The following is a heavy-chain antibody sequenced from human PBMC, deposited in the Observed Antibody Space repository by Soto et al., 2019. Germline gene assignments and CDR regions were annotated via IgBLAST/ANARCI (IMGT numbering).Heavy chain of an antibody. CDR3: VRRAEGRPGDGYYYVALDV. D-gene: IGHD6-6*01. V-gene: IGHV5-51*01. CDR2: INPADSET. CDR1: VYSYTSYW. Sequence: GESLKISFTASVYSYTSYWIGWVRQRRVRGLGWRGIINPADSETTYSPSFQGQVTISADRSTSTAFLQWSSLKASDTAMYYCVRRAEGRPGDGYYYVALDVWGQGTTVTVSS. J-gene: IGHJ6*02.